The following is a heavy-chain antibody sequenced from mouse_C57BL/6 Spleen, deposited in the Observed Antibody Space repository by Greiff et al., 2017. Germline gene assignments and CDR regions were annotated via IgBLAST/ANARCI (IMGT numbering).Heavy chain of an antibody. CDR1: GYTFTDYE. J-gene: IGHJ3*01. V-gene: IGHV1-15*01. Sequence: VQLQQSGAELVRPGASVTLSCKASGYTFTDYEMHWVKQTPVHGLEWIGAIDPETGGTAYNQKFKGKAILTADKSSSTAYMELRSLTSEDSAVYYCTREGDSNYLFAYWGQGTLVTVSA. D-gene: IGHD2-5*01. CDR2: IDPETGGT. CDR3: TREGDSNYLFAY.